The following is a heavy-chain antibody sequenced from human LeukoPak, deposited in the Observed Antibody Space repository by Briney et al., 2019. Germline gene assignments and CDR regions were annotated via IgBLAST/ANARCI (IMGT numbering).Heavy chain of an antibody. CDR2: INHSGST. J-gene: IGHJ6*02. CDR1: GGSISSYY. CDR3: ARDRGRGMDV. D-gene: IGHD1-26*01. V-gene: IGHV4-34*01. Sequence: SETLSLTCTVSGGSISSYYWSWIRQPPGKGLEWIGEINHSGSTNYNPSLKSRVTISVDTSKNQFSLKLSSVTAADTAVYYCARDRGRGMDVWGQGTTVTVSS.